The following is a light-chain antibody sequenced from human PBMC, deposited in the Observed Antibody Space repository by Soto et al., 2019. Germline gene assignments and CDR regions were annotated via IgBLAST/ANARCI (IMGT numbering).Light chain of an antibody. CDR1: HSISIY. CDR3: QQRSHWPT. Sequence: EIVLTQSPATLFLSPGERATLXCRASHSISIYLAWYQQKTGKSPRLLIYDASNRDTGITAMFSGGGCGKDFILTISSLEPEDFAFYLCQQRSHWPTFGQGTKVDIK. J-gene: IGKJ1*01. V-gene: IGKV3-11*01. CDR2: DAS.